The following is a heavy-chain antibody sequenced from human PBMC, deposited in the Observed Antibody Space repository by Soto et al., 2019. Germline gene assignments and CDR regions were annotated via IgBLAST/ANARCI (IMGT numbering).Heavy chain of an antibody. CDR2: IYYSGST. CDR1: GGSISSYY. V-gene: IGHV4-59*01. J-gene: IGHJ4*02. D-gene: IGHD2-15*01. CDR3: ARVLPLGYCSGGSCYPTASFDY. Sequence: SETLSLTCTVSGGSISSYYWSWIRQPPGKGLEWIGYIYYSGSTNYNPSLKSRVTISVDTSKNKFSLKLNSVTAADTAVYYCARVLPLGYCSGGSCYPTASFDYWGQGTLVTVSS.